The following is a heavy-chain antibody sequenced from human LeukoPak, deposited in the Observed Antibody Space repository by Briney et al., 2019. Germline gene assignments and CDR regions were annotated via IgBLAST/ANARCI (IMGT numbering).Heavy chain of an antibody. J-gene: IGHJ4*02. D-gene: IGHD2-21*02. Sequence: GGSLRLSCAASGFTFSSYNMNWVRQAPGQGLEWVSSISSSSSYIYYADSVKGRFTISRDNAKNSLYLQMNSLRAEETAVYYCAKERSRGGDCLDYWGQGTLVTVSS. CDR2: ISSSSSYI. CDR1: GFTFSSYN. V-gene: IGHV3-21*04. CDR3: AKERSRGGDCLDY.